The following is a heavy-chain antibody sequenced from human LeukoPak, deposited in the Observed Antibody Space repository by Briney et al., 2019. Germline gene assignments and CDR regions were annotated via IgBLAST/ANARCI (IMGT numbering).Heavy chain of an antibody. CDR1: GYTFINSG. Sequence: ASVKVSCKASGYTFINSGITWVRQAPGQGLEWMGWISGYNGNTKHVQKFQGRVTMTTDTSTTTAYLELRSLRSDDTAVYYCARDSGSYYFDYWAQGILVTVSS. CDR3: ARDSGSYYFDY. J-gene: IGHJ4*02. V-gene: IGHV1-18*01. D-gene: IGHD1-26*01. CDR2: ISGYNGNT.